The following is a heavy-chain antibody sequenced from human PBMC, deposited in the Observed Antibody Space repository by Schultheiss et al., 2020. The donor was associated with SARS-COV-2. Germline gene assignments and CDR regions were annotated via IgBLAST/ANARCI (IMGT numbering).Heavy chain of an antibody. CDR3: ASGSHCSSTSCMREKSFDY. D-gene: IGHD2-2*01. CDR1: GFTFSSYS. J-gene: IGHJ4*02. Sequence: GGSLRLSCAASGFTFSSYSMNWVRQAPGKGLEWVSYISSSSSTIYYADSVKGRFTISRDNSKNTLYLQMNSLRAEDTAVYYCASGSHCSSTSCMREKSFDYWGQGTLVTVSS. V-gene: IGHV3-48*01. CDR2: ISSSSSTI.